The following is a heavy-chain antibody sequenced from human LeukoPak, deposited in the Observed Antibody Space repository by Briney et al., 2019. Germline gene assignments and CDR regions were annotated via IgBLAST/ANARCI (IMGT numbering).Heavy chain of an antibody. J-gene: IGHJ5*02. CDR1: GFTVSNNY. Sequence: GGSLRLSCAASGFTVSNNYMSWVRQAPGKGLEWVSVIYSAGTTYYADSVKGRFTISRDNSKTTLYLQMNSLRAEDTAVYYCAREGSSGWYEFWFDPWGQGTLVTVSS. CDR3: AREGSSGWYEFWFDP. V-gene: IGHV3-66*01. CDR2: IYSAGTT. D-gene: IGHD6-19*01.